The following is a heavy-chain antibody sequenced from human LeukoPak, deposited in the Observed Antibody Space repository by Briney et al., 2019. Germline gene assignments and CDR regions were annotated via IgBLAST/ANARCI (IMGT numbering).Heavy chain of an antibody. Sequence: GESLKISCKGFGYSFSTYRISWVRQMPGKGLGWMGKIDPSDFYTDYSPSFQGHVTISADTSISTAFLQWSSLKTSDTAIYYCASSIAAASIGQNTFDIWGQGTVVAVSS. CDR3: ASSIAAASIGQNTFDI. CDR2: IDPSDFYT. D-gene: IGHD6-13*01. V-gene: IGHV5-10-1*01. CDR1: GYSFSTYR. J-gene: IGHJ3*02.